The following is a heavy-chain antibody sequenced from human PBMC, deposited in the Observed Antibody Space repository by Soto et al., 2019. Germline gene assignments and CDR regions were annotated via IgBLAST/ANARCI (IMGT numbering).Heavy chain of an antibody. Sequence: EVQLLESGGGLVQPGGSLRLSCVGSGFIFSSYTMTWVRQAPGKGLEWVSSFSATSENTYYTDSVRGRFTISRDNSKNTLFLQMNSLAAEDTAMYYCAKARDQQCVRLPFDDWGQGTMVIVSS. CDR3: AKARDQQCVRLPFDD. V-gene: IGHV3-23*01. J-gene: IGHJ4*02. CDR2: FSATSENT. D-gene: IGHD6-19*01. CDR1: GFIFSSYT.